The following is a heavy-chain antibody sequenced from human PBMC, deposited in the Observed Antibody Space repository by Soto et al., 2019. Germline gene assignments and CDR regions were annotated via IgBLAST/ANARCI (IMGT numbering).Heavy chain of an antibody. J-gene: IGHJ4*02. D-gene: IGHD3-10*01. CDR3: ARESYFGSGATVVAY. CDR2: IYYSGST. CDR1: GGSISSYY. V-gene: IGHV4-59*01. Sequence: SETLCLTCTVSGGSISSYYWSWIRQPPGKGLEWIGYIYYSGSTNYNPSLKSRVTISVDTSKNQFSLKLNSVTAADTAVYYCARESYFGSGATVVAYWGKGTLVTVSS.